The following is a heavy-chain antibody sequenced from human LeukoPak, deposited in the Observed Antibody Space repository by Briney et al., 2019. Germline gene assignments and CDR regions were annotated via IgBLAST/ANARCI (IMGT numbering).Heavy chain of an antibody. Sequence: GGSLRLSCAASGFTFSSYSMNWVRQAPGKGLEWVSSISSNSSYIYYADSVKGRFTISRDNAKNSLYLQMNSLRAEDTAVYYCARDLGYGDTNWFDPWGQGTLVTVSS. CDR2: ISSNSSYI. J-gene: IGHJ5*02. V-gene: IGHV3-21*01. CDR1: GFTFSSYS. D-gene: IGHD4-17*01. CDR3: ARDLGYGDTNWFDP.